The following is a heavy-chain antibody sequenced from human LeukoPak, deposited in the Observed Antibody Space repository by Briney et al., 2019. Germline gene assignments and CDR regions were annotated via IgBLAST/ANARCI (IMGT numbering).Heavy chain of an antibody. Sequence: KSGGSLRLSCEASGFTFSSYAMSWVRQAPGKGLEWVSVISGSGDSTYYEDSVEGRCTSSRDNSKDALYLQMNSLRAEDTAVYYCARVGYSGYDYDYWGQGTLVTVSS. D-gene: IGHD5-12*01. CDR2: ISGSGDST. CDR3: ARVGYSGYDYDY. V-gene: IGHV3-23*01. J-gene: IGHJ4*02. CDR1: GFTFSSYA.